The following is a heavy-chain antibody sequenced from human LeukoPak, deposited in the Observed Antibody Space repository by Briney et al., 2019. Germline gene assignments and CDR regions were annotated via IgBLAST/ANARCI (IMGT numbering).Heavy chain of an antibody. CDR2: ISGSGSST. Sequence: GGSLRLSCAASGFTFSSYGMSWVRQAPGKGLEWVSAISGSGSSTHYADSVKGRFTISRDNSKNTLYLQMNSLRAEDTAVYYCAKVPAITMNVSMDVWGQGTTVTVSS. D-gene: IGHD3-22*01. CDR1: GFTFSSYG. J-gene: IGHJ6*02. CDR3: AKVPAITMNVSMDV. V-gene: IGHV3-23*01.